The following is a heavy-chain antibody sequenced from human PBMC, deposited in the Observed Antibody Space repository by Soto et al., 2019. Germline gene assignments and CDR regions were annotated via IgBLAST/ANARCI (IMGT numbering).Heavy chain of an antibody. J-gene: IGHJ6*02. CDR1: GFTFSSYA. CDR2: ISYDGSNK. Sequence: QVQLVESGGGVVQPGRSLRLSCAASGFTFSSYAMHWVRQAPGKGLEWVAVISYDGSNKYYADSVKGRFTISRDNSKNTLYLQMNSLRAEDTAVHYCARGRAFEPQDGMDVWGQGTTVTVSS. V-gene: IGHV3-30-3*01. D-gene: IGHD3-9*01. CDR3: ARGRAFEPQDGMDV.